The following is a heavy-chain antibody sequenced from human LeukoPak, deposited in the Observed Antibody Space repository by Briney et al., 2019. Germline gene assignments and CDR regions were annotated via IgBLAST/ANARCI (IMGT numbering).Heavy chain of an antibody. CDR1: GGSISSSSYY. Sequence: SETLSLTCTVSGGSISSSSYYWGWIRQPPGKGLEWIGYIYYSGSTYYNPSLKSRVTISVDTSKNQFSLKLSSVTAADTAVYYCARDRGVVVPAAIGPGAFDIWGQGTMVTVSS. CDR2: IYYSGST. J-gene: IGHJ3*02. V-gene: IGHV4-30-4*08. CDR3: ARDRGVVVPAAIGPGAFDI. D-gene: IGHD2-2*02.